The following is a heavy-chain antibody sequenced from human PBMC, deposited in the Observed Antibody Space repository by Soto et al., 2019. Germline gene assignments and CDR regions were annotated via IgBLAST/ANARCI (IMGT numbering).Heavy chain of an antibody. J-gene: IGHJ3*02. CDR1: GGSFSNHY. CDR3: ARTLVLRYFDWFPAAFDI. Sequence: PSETLSLTCAIYGGSFSNHYWSWIRQPPGKGLEWIGYIYYSGSTNYNPSLKGRVTISVDTSKNQFSLKLSSVTAADTAVYYCARTLVLRYFDWFPAAFDIWGQGTMVPSPQ. V-gene: IGHV4-59*11. D-gene: IGHD3-9*01. CDR2: IYYSGST.